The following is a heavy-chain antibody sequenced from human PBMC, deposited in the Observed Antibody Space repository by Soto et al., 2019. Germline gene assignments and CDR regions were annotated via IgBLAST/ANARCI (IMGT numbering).Heavy chain of an antibody. CDR3: ARDGGAASSSWYGWFDP. CDR2: IYYSGST. CDR1: GGSISSYY. Sequence: SETLSLTCTVSGGSISSYYWSWIRQPPGKGLEWIGYIYYSGSTNYNPSLKSRVTISVDTSKNQFSLKLSSVTAADTAVYYCARDGGAASSSWYGWFDPWGQGTLVTLSS. V-gene: IGHV4-59*01. J-gene: IGHJ5*02. D-gene: IGHD6-13*01.